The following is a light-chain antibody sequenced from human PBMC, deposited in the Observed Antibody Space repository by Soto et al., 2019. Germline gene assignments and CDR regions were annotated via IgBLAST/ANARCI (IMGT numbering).Light chain of an antibody. CDR1: RSITTH. Sequence: DIQMTQSPSSLSASVGDRVTITCRASRSITTHLNWYQQKPGKAPKLLICAASTLQSGVPSGFSGSGSRRIFALTISSLQPEDSATSYCQQRYRAPYTLGQGTKLQIK. CDR2: AAS. V-gene: IGKV1-39*01. CDR3: QQRYRAPYT. J-gene: IGKJ2*01.